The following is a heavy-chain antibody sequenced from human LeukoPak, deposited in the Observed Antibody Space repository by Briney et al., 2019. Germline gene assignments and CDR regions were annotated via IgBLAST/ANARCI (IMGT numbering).Heavy chain of an antibody. J-gene: IGHJ4*02. CDR3: ARAPWSYYDSSVSFDY. CDR2: IYYSGST. D-gene: IGHD3-22*01. Sequence: KTSETLSLTCTVSGGSISSHYWSWIRQPPGKGLEWIGYIYYSGSTNYNPSLKSRVTISVDTSKNQFSLKLCSVTAADTAVYYCARAPWSYYDSSVSFDYWGQGTLVTVSS. CDR1: GGSISSHY. V-gene: IGHV4-59*11.